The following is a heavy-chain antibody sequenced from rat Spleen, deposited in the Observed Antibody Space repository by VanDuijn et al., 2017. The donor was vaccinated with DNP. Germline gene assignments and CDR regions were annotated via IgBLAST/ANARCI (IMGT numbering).Heavy chain of an antibody. CDR1: GFSFGDYV. J-gene: IGHJ2*01. CDR3: AKDGTSDGYNHFDY. CDR2: ISYDGSST. Sequence: EVQLVESGGGLVQPGRSLKLSCAASGFSFGDYVMAWVRQVPKKGLEWVATISYDGSSTDYRDSVKGRFTISRDNAENTVYLQMNSLRSEDTATYYCAKDGTSDGYNHFDYWGQGVMVTVSS. D-gene: IGHD1-4*01. V-gene: IGHV5-17*01.